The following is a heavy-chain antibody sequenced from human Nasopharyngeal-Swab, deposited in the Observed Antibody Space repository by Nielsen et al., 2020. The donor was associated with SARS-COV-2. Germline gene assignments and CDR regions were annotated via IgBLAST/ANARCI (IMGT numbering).Heavy chain of an antibody. CDR2: ISYDGSNK. J-gene: IGHJ6*02. CDR1: GFTFSSYG. Sequence: GGSLRLSCAASGFTFSSYGMHWVRQAPGKGLEWVAVISYDGSNKYYADSMKGRFTIFRDNSKNTLYLQMNSLRAEDTAVYYCAKERYGDYDYGMDVWGQGTTVTVSS. CDR3: AKERYGDYDYGMDV. D-gene: IGHD4-17*01. V-gene: IGHV3-30*18.